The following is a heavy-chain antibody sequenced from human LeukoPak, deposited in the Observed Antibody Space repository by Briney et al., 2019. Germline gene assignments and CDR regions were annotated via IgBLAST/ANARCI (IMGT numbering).Heavy chain of an antibody. V-gene: IGHV4-39*01. J-gene: IGHJ3*02. Sequence: SETLSLTCTVSGGSIINSDYYWGWIRQPPGKGLEWIGSIYYSGSTYYNPSLKSRVTISVDTSKDQFSLKLSSVTAADTAVYYCARGITIFGVVTPDAFDIWGQGTMVTVSS. CDR2: IYYSGST. CDR1: GGSIINSDYY. CDR3: ARGITIFGVVTPDAFDI. D-gene: IGHD3-3*01.